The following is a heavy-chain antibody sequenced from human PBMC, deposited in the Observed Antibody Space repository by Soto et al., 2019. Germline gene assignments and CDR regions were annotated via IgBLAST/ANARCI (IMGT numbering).Heavy chain of an antibody. D-gene: IGHD6-6*01. J-gene: IGHJ6*03. Sequence: QVQLVESGGGVVQPGTSLRLSCVASGFTFSTFGMHWARQAPGKGLEWVAIIWHDGSNKYYADSVQGRFAISRDNSKNTLYLQMNSLRAEDTAVYYCAGSAARVNYYYFYMDVWGKGTTVTVSS. CDR2: IWHDGSNK. CDR1: GFTFSTFG. V-gene: IGHV3-33*01. CDR3: AGSAARVNYYYFYMDV.